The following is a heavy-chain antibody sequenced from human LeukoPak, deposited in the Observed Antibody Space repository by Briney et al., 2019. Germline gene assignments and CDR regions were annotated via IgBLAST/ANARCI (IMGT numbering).Heavy chain of an antibody. CDR1: GFTFSSYS. Sequence: GGSLRLSCIASGFTFSSYSLNWVRQAPGKGLEWVSSVSTGSNYIYYADSVKGRFTISRGNSKNTLYLQMNSLRAEDTAVYYCASDLDSYGSYWGQGTLVTVSS. CDR2: VSTGSNYI. V-gene: IGHV3-21*04. CDR3: ASDLDSYGSY. J-gene: IGHJ4*02. D-gene: IGHD5-18*01.